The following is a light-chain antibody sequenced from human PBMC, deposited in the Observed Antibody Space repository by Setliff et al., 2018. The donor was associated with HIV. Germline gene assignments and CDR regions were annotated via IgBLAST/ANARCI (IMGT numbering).Light chain of an antibody. V-gene: IGLV1-40*01. CDR2: ADN. Sequence: QSVLTQPPSVSGAPGQRVNISCTGSNSNIGAGYDVHWYQQVPGKAPRILIYADNNRPSGVPDRFSGSKSGNTASLTVSGLQAEDEADYYCSSYAGRNNWGVFGTGTKVTVL. CDR3: SSYAGRNNWGV. J-gene: IGLJ1*01. CDR1: NSNIGAGYD.